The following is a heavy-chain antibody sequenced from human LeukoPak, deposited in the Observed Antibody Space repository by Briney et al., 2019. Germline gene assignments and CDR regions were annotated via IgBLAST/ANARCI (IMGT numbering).Heavy chain of an antibody. CDR2: ISGSGGST. CDR1: GFTFSSYA. V-gene: IGHV3-23*01. Sequence: PGGSLRLSCAASGFTFSSYAMSWVRQAPGKGLEWVSAISGSGGSTYYADSVKGRFTISRDNSKNTLYLQMNSLRAEDTAVYYCARVGDYVWGSYRYRFDYWGQGTLVTVSS. J-gene: IGHJ4*02. D-gene: IGHD3-16*02. CDR3: ARVGDYVWGSYRYRFDY.